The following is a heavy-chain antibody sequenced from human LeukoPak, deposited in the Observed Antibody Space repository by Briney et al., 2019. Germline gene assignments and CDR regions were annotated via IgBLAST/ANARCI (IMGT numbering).Heavy chain of an antibody. J-gene: IGHJ5*02. CDR3: ARDVYDSSGYYLGMDP. Sequence: PSETLSLTCTVSGGSISSYYWNWIRQPPGKGLEWIGYIYYSGSTNYNPSLKSRVTISVDTSKNQFSLKLSSVTAADTAVYYCARDVYDSSGYYLGMDPWGQGTLVTVSS. D-gene: IGHD3-22*01. V-gene: IGHV4-59*01. CDR2: IYYSGST. CDR1: GGSISSYY.